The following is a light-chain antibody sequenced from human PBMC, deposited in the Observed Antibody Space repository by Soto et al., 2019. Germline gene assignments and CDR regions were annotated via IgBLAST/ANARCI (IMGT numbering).Light chain of an antibody. CDR1: SGHTSYT. CDR3: ETWDSNTRA. J-gene: IGLJ3*02. CDR2: VEGSGSY. V-gene: IGLV4-60*02. Sequence: QSVVTQSSSASASLGSSVKLTCTLSSGHTSYTIAWHQQQPGKAPRYLMKVEGSGSYIKGSGVPDRFSGSTSGADRYLTISNLQFEDEADYYCETWDSNTRAFGGGTKLTVL.